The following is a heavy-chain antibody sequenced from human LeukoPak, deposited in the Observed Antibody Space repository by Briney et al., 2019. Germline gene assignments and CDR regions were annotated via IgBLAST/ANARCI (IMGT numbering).Heavy chain of an antibody. Sequence: PGGSLRLSCAASGFTFSNYWMSWVRQAPGKGLEWVANIKQDGSEKYYVDSVKGRFTISRDNAKNSLYLQMNSLRAEDTAVYYCARVRSTYYDPLDYWGQGTLVTVSS. CDR3: ARVRSTYYDPLDY. J-gene: IGHJ4*02. CDR2: IKQDGSEK. V-gene: IGHV3-7*01. D-gene: IGHD3-3*01. CDR1: GFTFSNYW.